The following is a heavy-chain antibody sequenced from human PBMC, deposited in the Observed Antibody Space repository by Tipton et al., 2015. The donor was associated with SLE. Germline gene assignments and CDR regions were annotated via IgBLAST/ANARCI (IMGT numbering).Heavy chain of an antibody. V-gene: IGHV4-34*01. J-gene: IGHJ4*02. CDR2: INHSGSI. Sequence: TLSLTCAVYGGSFSGKYWIWIRQPPGKGLEWIGEINHSGSINYNPSLKSRVTISKDTSKNQYSLNLSSVTAADTAVYYCARGWDYDFWSGYADYWGQGTLVAVSA. CDR3: ARGWDYDFWSGYADY. CDR1: GGSFSGKY. D-gene: IGHD3-3*01.